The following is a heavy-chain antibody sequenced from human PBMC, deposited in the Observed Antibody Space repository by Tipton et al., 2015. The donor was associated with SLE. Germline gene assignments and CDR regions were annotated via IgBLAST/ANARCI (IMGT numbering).Heavy chain of an antibody. CDR2: INHSGST. Sequence: GSLRLSCTVSGGSISSYYWSWIRQPPGKGLEWIGEINHSGSTNYNPSLKSRVTISVDTSKNQFSLKLSSVTAADTAVYYCARGGAREPRGDYWGQGTLVTVSS. J-gene: IGHJ4*02. D-gene: IGHD1-26*01. V-gene: IGHV4-34*01. CDR1: GGSISSYY. CDR3: ARGGAREPRGDY.